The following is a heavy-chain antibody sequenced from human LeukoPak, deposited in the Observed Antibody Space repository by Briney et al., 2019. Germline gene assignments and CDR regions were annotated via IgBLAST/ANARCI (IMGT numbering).Heavy chain of an antibody. Sequence: ASVKVSCKTSGYTFISYGISWLRQAPGQGIEWMGWISASKGDTEYAQKFQGRLTVTRDTSTSTAYMELKRLKSDDTAVYYCARADIIVVAGATPVGSAFEYWGQGTLVTVSS. J-gene: IGHJ4*02. V-gene: IGHV1-18*01. CDR3: ARADIIVVAGATPVGSAFEY. D-gene: IGHD2-15*01. CDR2: ISASKGDT. CDR1: GYTFISYG.